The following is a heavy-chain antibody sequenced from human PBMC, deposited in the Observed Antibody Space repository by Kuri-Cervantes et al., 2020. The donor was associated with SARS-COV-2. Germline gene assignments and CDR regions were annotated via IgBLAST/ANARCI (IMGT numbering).Heavy chain of an antibody. D-gene: IGHD3-10*01. CDR1: GFTFSNAW. J-gene: IGHJ5*02. Sequence: GGSLRLSCAASGFTFSNAWMSWVRQAPGKGLVWVSRISSDGSITTYADSVKGRFTISRDNAKNTLYLQMNSLRAEDTAVYYCAREPGGWFDPWGQGTLVTVSS. CDR2: ISSDGSIT. CDR3: AREPGGWFDP. V-gene: IGHV3-74*01.